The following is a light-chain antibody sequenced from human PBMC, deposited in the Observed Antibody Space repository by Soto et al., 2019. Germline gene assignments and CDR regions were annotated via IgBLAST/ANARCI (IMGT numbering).Light chain of an antibody. V-gene: IGKV3-20*01. CDR1: QSVSSSY. CDR3: QQYGSSPFT. J-gene: IGKJ5*01. Sequence: EIVLTQSPGTLSLSPGERATLSCRASQSVSSSYLAWYQQKPGQAPRLLIYGASSRATGIPDRFSGGGSGTDFTLTFSRLEPEDFAVYSCQQYGSSPFTFGQGTRLEIK. CDR2: GAS.